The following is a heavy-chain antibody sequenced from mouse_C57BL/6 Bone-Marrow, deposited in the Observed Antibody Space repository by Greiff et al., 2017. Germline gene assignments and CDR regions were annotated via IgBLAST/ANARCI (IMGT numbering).Heavy chain of an antibody. V-gene: IGHV1-64*01. CDR1: GYTFTSYW. Sequence: QVQLQQPGAELVKPGASVKLSCKASGYTFTSYWMHWVKQRPGQGLEWIGLFHPNSGSTNSNEKFKSKATLTVAKSPSTAYMPLSSLTSEDAAVYYCARGTTVVSFDYGGQGTTLTVSS. CDR2: FHPNSGST. J-gene: IGHJ2*01. D-gene: IGHD1-1*01. CDR3: ARGTTVVSFDY.